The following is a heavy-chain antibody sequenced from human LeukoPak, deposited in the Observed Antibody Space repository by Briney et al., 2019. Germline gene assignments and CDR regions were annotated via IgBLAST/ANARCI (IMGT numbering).Heavy chain of an antibody. D-gene: IGHD6-13*01. CDR3: VRGGSAAAAVFDY. J-gene: IGHJ4*02. Sequence: SETLSLTCTVSGGSIRGDYWSWIRQPAGKGLEWIGRIYTSGTTNYNPSLKSRVTMSVDTSKNQFSLELTSVTAADTAVYYCVRGGSAAAAVFDYWGQGTLVTVSS. CDR2: IYTSGTT. CDR1: GGSIRGDY. V-gene: IGHV4-4*07.